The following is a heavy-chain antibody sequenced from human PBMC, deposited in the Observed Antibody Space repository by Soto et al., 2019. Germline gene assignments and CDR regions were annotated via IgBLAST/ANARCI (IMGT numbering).Heavy chain of an antibody. CDR1: DVSIGGSFLY. D-gene: IGHD5-12*01. V-gene: IGHV4-39*01. J-gene: IGHJ5*02. Sequence: QVQLQESGPGLVRPSETLSLTCTVSDVSIGGSFLYLGWIRQPPGKGLEWIGNIDLGGTKYYNPSLKSRLPLSLATSKKLLSLELTSVTATDTAVYYCAIYQRGYSGGSQFDPWGQGTLVTVSS. CDR2: IDLGGTK. CDR3: AIYQRGYSGGSQFDP.